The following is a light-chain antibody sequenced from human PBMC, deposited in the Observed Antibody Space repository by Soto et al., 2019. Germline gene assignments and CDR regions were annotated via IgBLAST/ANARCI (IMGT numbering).Light chain of an antibody. J-gene: IGLJ2*01. CDR3: AAWDDSLNGVV. CDR2: SST. CDR1: SSNIGSNT. V-gene: IGLV1-44*01. Sequence: QSVLTQPPSASGTPGQRVTISCSGSSSNIGSNTVNWYQQLPGTAPKLLMYSSTQRPSGVPDRFSGSKSGTSASLAISGLQSEDEGDYYCAAWDDSLNGVVFGGGTKVTVL.